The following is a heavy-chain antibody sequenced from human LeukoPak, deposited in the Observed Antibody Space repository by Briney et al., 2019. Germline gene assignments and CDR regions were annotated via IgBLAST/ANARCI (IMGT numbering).Heavy chain of an antibody. CDR3: AGSIAVAGTVDY. CDR2: IYTSGST. CDR1: GGSISSYY. D-gene: IGHD6-19*01. J-gene: IGHJ4*02. Sequence: SETLSLTCTVSGGSISSYYWSWIRQPAGKGLEWIGRIYTSGSTNYNPSLKSRVTMSVDTSKNQFCMKLSSVTAADTAVYYCAGSIAVAGTVDYWGQGTLVTVSS. V-gene: IGHV4-4*07.